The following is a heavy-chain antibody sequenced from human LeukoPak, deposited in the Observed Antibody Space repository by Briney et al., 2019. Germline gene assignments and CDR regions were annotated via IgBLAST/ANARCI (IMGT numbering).Heavy chain of an antibody. CDR3: ARGRGSSSWYPGGIPTIYFDY. CDR1: GGSFSGYY. J-gene: IGHJ4*02. CDR2: INHSGST. D-gene: IGHD6-13*01. Sequence: SETLSLTCAVYGGSFSGYYWSWIRQPPGKGLEWIGEINHSGSTNYNPSLKSRVTISVDTSKNQFSLKLSSVTAADTAVYYCARGRGSSSWYPGGIPTIYFDYWGQGTLVTVSS. V-gene: IGHV4-34*01.